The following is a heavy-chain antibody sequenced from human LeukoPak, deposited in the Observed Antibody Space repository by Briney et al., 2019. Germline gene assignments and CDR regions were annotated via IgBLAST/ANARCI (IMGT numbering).Heavy chain of an antibody. J-gene: IGHJ4*02. CDR3: ARHDVWSGYYFAGSFDY. V-gene: IGHV4-39*01. D-gene: IGHD3-3*01. CDR2: IYDSGNT. CDR1: GVSMSSSPYY. Sequence: SETLSLTCTVSGVSMSSSPYYWGWIRQPPGKGLEWIGTIYDSGNTNYNPSLRSRLTISVDTSRNQFSLKLSSVTAADTAVYYCARHDVWSGYYFAGSFDYWGQGILITVSS.